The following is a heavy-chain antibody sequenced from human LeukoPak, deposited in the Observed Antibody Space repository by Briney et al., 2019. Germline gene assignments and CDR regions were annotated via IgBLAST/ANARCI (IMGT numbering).Heavy chain of an antibody. Sequence: GGSLRLSCAASGFTFSSYAMHWVRQAPGKGLEWVVVISYDGSNKYYADSVKGRFTISRDNSKNTLYLQMNSLRAEDTAVYYCTRGYVGIDYWGQGTLVTVSS. D-gene: IGHD5-12*01. J-gene: IGHJ4*02. V-gene: IGHV3-30-3*01. CDR3: TRGYVGIDY. CDR1: GFTFSSYA. CDR2: ISYDGSNK.